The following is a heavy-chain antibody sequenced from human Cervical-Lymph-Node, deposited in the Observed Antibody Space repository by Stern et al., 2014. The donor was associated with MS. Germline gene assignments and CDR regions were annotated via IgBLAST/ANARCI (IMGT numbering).Heavy chain of an antibody. CDR2: IITSRGDT. Sequence: VQLVESGVEVKKPGASVKGSCKASGYTFTGYNMHWVRQAPGQGLEWMGRIITSRGDTYYAQKFQGRVTMTMDTSIDTAYMELSSLTFDDTALYYCARGYNYAYEYWGQGTLVTVSS. D-gene: IGHD5-18*01. V-gene: IGHV1-2*06. CDR3: ARGYNYAYEY. J-gene: IGHJ4*02. CDR1: GYTFTGYN.